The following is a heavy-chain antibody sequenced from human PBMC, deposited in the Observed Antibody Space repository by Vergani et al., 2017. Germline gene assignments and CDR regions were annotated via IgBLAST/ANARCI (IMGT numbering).Heavy chain of an antibody. CDR3: ARNFLGRDIEVVPTAPFWLFDL. CDR2: IIPILGIA. J-gene: IGHJ2*01. V-gene: IGHV1-69*02. Sequence: QVKLVQSGAEVKKPGSSVKVSCKASGGTFSSYTISWVRQAPGQGLEWVGRIIPILGIANYAQKFQGRVTITADKSTSTAYLSLGTLTSDDTAVYFCARNFLGRDIEVVPTAPFWLFDLWGRGTLVTVSS. CDR1: GGTFSSYT. D-gene: IGHD2-2*01.